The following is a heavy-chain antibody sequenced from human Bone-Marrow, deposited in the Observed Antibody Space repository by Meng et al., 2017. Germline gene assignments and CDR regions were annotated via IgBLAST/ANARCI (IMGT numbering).Heavy chain of an antibody. J-gene: IGHJ2*01. Sequence: VQTQESGTGLVKPSYTLSLTCSGSVGSISCGNHYWSCIRHHPGKGLEYIGYIYYSGRTYYNPSLKSRVIISVDTSKNQFSLRLNSVTAADTAVYYCVSLYGDSSVWYLDLWGRGALVTVSS. D-gene: IGHD4-17*01. CDR3: VSLYGDSSVWYLDL. CDR1: VGSISCGNHY. CDR2: IYYSGRT. V-gene: IGHV4-31*03.